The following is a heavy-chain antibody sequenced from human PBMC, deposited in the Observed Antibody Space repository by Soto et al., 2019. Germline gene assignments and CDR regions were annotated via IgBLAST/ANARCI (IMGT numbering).Heavy chain of an antibody. Sequence: PSETLSLTCTVSGGSISSGGYYWSWIRQHPGKGLEWIGYIYYSGSTYYNPSLKSRVTISVDTSKNQFSLKLSSVTAADTAVYYCARVPNIAARPRSFDPWGQGTLVTVSS. CDR1: GGSISSGGYY. CDR3: ARVPNIAARPRSFDP. J-gene: IGHJ5*02. CDR2: IYYSGST. D-gene: IGHD6-6*01. V-gene: IGHV4-31*03.